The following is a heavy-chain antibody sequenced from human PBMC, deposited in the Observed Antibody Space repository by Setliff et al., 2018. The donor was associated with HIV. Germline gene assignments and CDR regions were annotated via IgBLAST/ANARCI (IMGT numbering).Heavy chain of an antibody. CDR2: ISAYNGNT. J-gene: IGHJ4*02. V-gene: IGHV1-18*01. D-gene: IGHD3-10*01. CDR1: GYTFTSYG. CDR3: ASSAPTTYYYGSGSPPLDY. Sequence: VASVKVSCKASGYTFTSYGISWVRQAPGQGLEWMGWISAYNGNTNYAQKLQGRVTMTTDTSTSTAYMELRSLKSDDTAVYYCASSAPTTYYYGSGSPPLDYWGQGTLVTVSS.